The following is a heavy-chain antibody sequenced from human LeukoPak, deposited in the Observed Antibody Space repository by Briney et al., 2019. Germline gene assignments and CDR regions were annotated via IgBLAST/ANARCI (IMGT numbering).Heavy chain of an antibody. CDR1: GYTFTSYG. D-gene: IGHD1-26*01. CDR3: ARQIVGATRENWFDP. CDR2: ISAYNGNT. J-gene: IGHJ5*02. Sequence: GASVKVSCKASGYTFTSYGISWVRQAPGQGLEWMGWISAYNGNTNYAQKLQGRVTMTTDTCTSTAYMELRSLRSDDTAVYYCARQIVGATRENWFDPWGQGTLVTVSS. V-gene: IGHV1-18*01.